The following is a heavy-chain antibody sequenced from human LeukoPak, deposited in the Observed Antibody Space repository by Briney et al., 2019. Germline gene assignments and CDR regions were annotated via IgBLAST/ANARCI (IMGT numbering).Heavy chain of an antibody. CDR3: ARETPYYYGMDV. CDR2: ISSSSSYI. CDR1: GFTDSSNY. V-gene: IGHV3-21*01. J-gene: IGHJ6*02. Sequence: PGGSLRLSCAASGFTDSSNYMNWVRQAPGKGLEWVSSISSSSSYIYYADSVKGRFTISRDNAKNSLYLQMNSLRAEDTAVYYCARETPYYYGMDVWGQGTTVTVSS.